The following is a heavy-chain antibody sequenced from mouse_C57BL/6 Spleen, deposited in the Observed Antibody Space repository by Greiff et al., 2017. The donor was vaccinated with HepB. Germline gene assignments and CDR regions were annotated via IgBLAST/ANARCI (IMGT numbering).Heavy chain of an antibody. CDR1: GYTFTSYW. D-gene: IGHD1-3*01. V-gene: IGHV1-55*01. J-gene: IGHJ1*03. CDR3: ARGDNRYFDV. CDR2: IYPGSGST. Sequence: VQLQQSGAELVKPGASVKMSCKASGYTFTSYWITWVKQRPGQGLEWIGDIYPGSGSTNYNEKFKSKATLTVDTSSSTAYMQLSSLTSEDSAVYYCARGDNRYFDVWGTGTTVTVSS.